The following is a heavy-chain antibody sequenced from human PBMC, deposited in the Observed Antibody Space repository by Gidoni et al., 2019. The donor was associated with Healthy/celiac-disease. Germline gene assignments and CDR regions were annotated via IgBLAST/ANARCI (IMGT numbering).Heavy chain of an antibody. D-gene: IGHD2-2*02. CDR3: ARDVGLVSRCSSTSCYIYY. Sequence: QVQLVQSGAEVKKPGASVKVSCKASGYTFTSYAMHWVRQAPGQRLEWMGWINAGNGNTKYSQKFQGRVTITRDTSASTAYMELSSLRSEDTAVYYCARDVGLVSRCSSTSCYIYYWGQGTLVTVSS. J-gene: IGHJ4*02. CDR1: GYTFTSYA. V-gene: IGHV1-3*01. CDR2: INAGNGNT.